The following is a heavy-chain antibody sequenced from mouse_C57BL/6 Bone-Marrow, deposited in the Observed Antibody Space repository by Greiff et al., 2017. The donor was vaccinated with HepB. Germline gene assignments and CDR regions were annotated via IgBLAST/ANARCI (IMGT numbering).Heavy chain of an antibody. CDR2: INPSSGYT. Sequence: VQLQQSGAELARPGASVKMSCKASGYTFTSYTMHWVKQRPGQGLEWIGYINPSSGYTKYNQKFKDKATLTADKSSSTAYMQLSSLTSEDSAVHYCARDDYWYFDVWGTGTTVTVSS. CDR3: ARDDYWYFDV. V-gene: IGHV1-4*01. J-gene: IGHJ1*03. CDR1: GYTFTSYT.